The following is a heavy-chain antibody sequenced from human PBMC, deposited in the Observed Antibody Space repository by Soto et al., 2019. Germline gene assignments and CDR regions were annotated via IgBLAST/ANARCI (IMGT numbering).Heavy chain of an antibody. Sequence: SETLSLTCAVYGGSFSGYYWSWIRQPPGKGLDWIGEINHSGSTNYNPYLKSRVTISVDTSKNQFSLKLSSVTAADTAVYYCARGGYVLLSYYNSRVGWFDSWGQGTLVTVSS. CDR1: GGSFSGYY. J-gene: IGHJ5*01. CDR2: INHSGST. D-gene: IGHD3-10*01. V-gene: IGHV4-34*01. CDR3: ARGGYVLLSYYNSRVGWFDS.